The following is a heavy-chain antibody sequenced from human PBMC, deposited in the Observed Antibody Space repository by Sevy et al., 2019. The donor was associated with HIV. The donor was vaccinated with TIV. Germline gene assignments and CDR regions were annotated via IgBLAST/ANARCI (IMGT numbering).Heavy chain of an antibody. V-gene: IGHV4-59*01. CDR1: GGSISSYY. CDR3: ARDDFQNKGAFDI. CDR2: IYYSGST. J-gene: IGHJ3*02. Sequence: SETLSLTCTVSGGSISSYYWSWIRQPPGKGLEWIGYIYYSGSTNYNPSLKSRVTISVDTSKNQFSLKLSSVTAADTAVYYCARDDFQNKGAFDISGQGTMVTVSS.